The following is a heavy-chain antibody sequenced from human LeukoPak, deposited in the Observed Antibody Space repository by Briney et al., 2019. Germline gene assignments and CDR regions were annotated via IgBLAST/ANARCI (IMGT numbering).Heavy chain of an antibody. V-gene: IGHV3-23*01. CDR3: ARVGSAWYRGGFDI. CDR2: ISGSGGST. D-gene: IGHD6-19*01. CDR1: GFTFSSYA. J-gene: IGHJ3*02. Sequence: GGSLRLSCAASGFTFSSYAMSWVRQAPGKGLEWVSAISGSGGSTYYADSVKGRFTISRDNAKNSLYLQLNILRAEDTALYFCARVGSAWYRGGFDIWGQGTLVTVSS.